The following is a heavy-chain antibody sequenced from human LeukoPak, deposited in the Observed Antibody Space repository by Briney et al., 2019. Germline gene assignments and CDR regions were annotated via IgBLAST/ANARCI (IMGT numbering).Heavy chain of an antibody. CDR1: GFTFSSYA. CDR3: AKDRVVEGYSYGYRFDY. D-gene: IGHD5-18*01. Sequence: GGSLRLSCAASGFTFSSYAMSWVHQAPGKGLEWVSAISGSGGSTYYADSVKGRFTISRDNSMNTLYLQMNSLRAEDTAVYYCAKDRVVEGYSYGYRFDYWGQGTLVTVSS. V-gene: IGHV3-23*01. CDR2: ISGSGGST. J-gene: IGHJ4*02.